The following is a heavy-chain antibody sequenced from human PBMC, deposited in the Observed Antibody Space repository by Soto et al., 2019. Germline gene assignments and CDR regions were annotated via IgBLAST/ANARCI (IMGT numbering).Heavy chain of an antibody. Sequence: QVQLQESGPGLVKPSQTLSLTCTVSGGSISSGDYYWSWIRQPPGKGLEWIGYIYYSGSTYYNPSLTRRVTISVDTSKNQFSLKLSSVTAADTAVYYCARGRGGYQLLFVDYWGQGTLVTVSS. D-gene: IGHD2-2*01. CDR3: ARGRGGYQLLFVDY. CDR1: GGSISSGDYY. J-gene: IGHJ4*02. CDR2: IYYSGST. V-gene: IGHV4-30-4*01.